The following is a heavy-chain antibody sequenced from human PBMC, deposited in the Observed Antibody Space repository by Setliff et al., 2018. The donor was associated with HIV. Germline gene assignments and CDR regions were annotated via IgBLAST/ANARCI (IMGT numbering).Heavy chain of an antibody. Sequence: GGSLRLSCAASGFTFSSYSMNWVRQAPGKGLEWISYNGIINGAKHYADSMEGRFTISRDDAKNSLYLQMDSLRAEDTAVYYCVRDRDWAFDYWGQGILVTAPQ. V-gene: IGHV3-48*01. CDR1: GFTFSSYS. CDR3: VRDRDWAFDY. J-gene: IGHJ4*02. CDR2: NGIINGAK. D-gene: IGHD3-9*01.